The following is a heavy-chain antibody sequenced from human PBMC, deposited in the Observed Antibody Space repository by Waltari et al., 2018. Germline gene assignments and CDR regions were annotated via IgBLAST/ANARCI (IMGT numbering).Heavy chain of an antibody. J-gene: IGHJ4*02. CDR3: ARVVVGATTPLDY. V-gene: IGHV4-38-2*02. CDR2: IYHSGST. CDR1: GYSISSGYY. Sequence: QVQLQESGPGLVKPSETLSLTCPVSGYSISSGYYWGWIRQPPGKGLEWIGSIYHSGSTYYNPSLKSRVTISVDTSKNQFSLKLSSVTAADTAVYYCARVVVGATTPLDYWGQGTLVTVSS. D-gene: IGHD1-26*01.